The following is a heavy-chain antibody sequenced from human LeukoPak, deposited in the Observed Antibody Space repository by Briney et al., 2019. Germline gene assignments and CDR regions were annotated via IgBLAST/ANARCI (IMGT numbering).Heavy chain of an antibody. V-gene: IGHV4-4*02. Sequence: SETLSLTCAVSGGSISSNNWWSWVRQPPGKGLGWIGEIYHSGSTNYNPSLKSRVTISLDKSKNQFSLKLNSVTAAVTAVYSCARHGRKSANTALVLPHWFFDLWGRGTLVTVSS. CDR3: ARHGRKSANTALVLPHWFFDL. CDR1: GGSISSNNW. J-gene: IGHJ2*01. CDR2: IYHSGST. D-gene: IGHD5-18*01.